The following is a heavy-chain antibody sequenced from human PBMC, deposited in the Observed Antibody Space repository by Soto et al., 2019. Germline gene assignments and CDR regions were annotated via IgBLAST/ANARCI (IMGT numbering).Heavy chain of an antibody. D-gene: IGHD2-15*01. CDR1: GFTFSSYA. V-gene: IGHV3-23*01. J-gene: IGHJ6*02. CDR3: AKDLWAVAATSILGYYYGMDV. CDR2: ISGSGGST. Sequence: GGSLRLSCAASGFTFSSYAMSWVRQAPGKGLEWVSAISGSGGSTYYADSVKGRFTISRDNSKNTLYLQMNSLRAEDTAVYYCAKDLWAVAATSILGYYYGMDVWGQGTTVTVSS.